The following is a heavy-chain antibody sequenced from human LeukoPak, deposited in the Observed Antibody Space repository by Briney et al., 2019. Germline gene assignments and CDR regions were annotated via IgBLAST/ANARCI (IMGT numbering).Heavy chain of an antibody. CDR1: XXTFTXXY. D-gene: IGHD1-7*01. CDR3: AKNLIHFAFDI. Sequence: SXKVSCXXXXXTFTXXYMHWVRQAPGQGLEWMGWINPNSGGTNYAQKFQGRVTMTRDTSISTAYMELSRLRSDDTAVYYCAKNLIHFAFDIWGQGTMVTVSS. J-gene: IGHJ3*02. CDR2: INPNSGGT. V-gene: IGHV1-2*02.